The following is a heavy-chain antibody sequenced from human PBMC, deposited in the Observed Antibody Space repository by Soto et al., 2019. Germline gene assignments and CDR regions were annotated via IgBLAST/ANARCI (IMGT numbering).Heavy chain of an antibody. CDR1: GFTFSSYA. CDR3: AKDAISMVRGVNNWFDP. D-gene: IGHD3-10*01. J-gene: IGHJ5*02. Sequence: EVQLLESGGGLVQPGGSLTLSCAASGFTFSSYAMTWVRQAPGMGLEWVSGISGGGGVSTYYADSVKGRFTISRDNSMNTLYLHMHRLRAEDTAVYYCAKDAISMVRGVNNWFDPWGQGTLVTVSS. CDR2: ISGGGGVST. V-gene: IGHV3-23*01.